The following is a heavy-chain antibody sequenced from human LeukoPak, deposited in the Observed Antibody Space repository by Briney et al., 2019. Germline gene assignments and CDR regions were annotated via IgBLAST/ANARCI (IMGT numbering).Heavy chain of an antibody. CDR1: GGSISSSSDY. J-gene: IGHJ4*02. D-gene: IGHD2-21*02. V-gene: IGHV4-39*07. Sequence: SETLSLTCTVFGGSISSSSDYWGWIRQPPGKGLEWIGRIYTSGSTNYNPTLKSRVTMSVDTSKNQFSLKLSSVTAADTAVYYCAREMPATASSYYFDYWGQGTLVTVSS. CDR2: IYTSGST. CDR3: AREMPATASSYYFDY.